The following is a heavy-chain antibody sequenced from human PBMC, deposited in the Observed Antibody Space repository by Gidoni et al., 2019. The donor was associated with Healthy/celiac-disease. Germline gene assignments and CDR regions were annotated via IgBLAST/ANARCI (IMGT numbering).Heavy chain of an antibody. CDR2: ISGSGGST. CDR1: GFTFSSYA. Sequence: EVQLLESGGGLVQPGGSLRLSCAASGFTFSSYAMSWVRQAPGKGLEWVSAISGSGGSTYYADSVKGRFTISRDNSKNTLYLQMNSLRAEDTAVYYCAKDIWNEVTTVTTGLQNYYYYYGMDVWGQGTTVTVSS. J-gene: IGHJ6*02. CDR3: AKDIWNEVTTVTTGLQNYYYYYGMDV. D-gene: IGHD4-17*01. V-gene: IGHV3-23*01.